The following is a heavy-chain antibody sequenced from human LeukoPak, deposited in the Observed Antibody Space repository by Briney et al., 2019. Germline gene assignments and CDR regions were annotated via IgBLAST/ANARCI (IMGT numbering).Heavy chain of an antibody. CDR2: IYYSGST. CDR1: GGSISSSYYY. V-gene: IGHV4-39*01. CDR3: ARGVGTTVTPYYYGMDV. D-gene: IGHD4-17*01. J-gene: IGHJ6*02. Sequence: SETLSLTCTVSGGSISSSYYYWGWIRQPPGKGLEWIGSIYYSGSTYYNPSLKSRVTISVDTSKNQFSLKLRSVTAADTAVYYCARGVGTTVTPYYYGMDVWGQGTTVTVSS.